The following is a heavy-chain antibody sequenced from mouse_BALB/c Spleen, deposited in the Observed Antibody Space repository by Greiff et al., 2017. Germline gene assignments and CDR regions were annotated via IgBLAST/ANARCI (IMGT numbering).Heavy chain of an antibody. CDR2: INPNNGGT. CDR3: ARSEGDYYNYFDY. CDR1: GYTFTDYN. J-gene: IGHJ2*01. Sequence: EVKLQESGPELVKPGASVKIPCKASGYTFTDYNMDWVKQSLGKSLEWIGDINPNNGGTIYNQKFKGKATLTVDKSSSTAYMELRSLTSEDTAVYYCARSEGDYYNYFDYWGQGTTLTVSS. V-gene: IGHV1-18*01. D-gene: IGHD1-1*01.